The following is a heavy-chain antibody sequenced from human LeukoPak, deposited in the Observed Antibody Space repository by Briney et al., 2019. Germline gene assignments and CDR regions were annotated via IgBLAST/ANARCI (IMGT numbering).Heavy chain of an antibody. D-gene: IGHD6-19*01. CDR1: GYTFTSYY. CDR2: INPSGGST. CDR3: ARDQKGSSGWYEESHDYFDY. V-gene: IGHV1-46*01. J-gene: IGHJ4*02. Sequence: ASMKVSCKASGYTFTSYYMHWVRQAPGQGLEWMGIINPSGGSTSYAQKFQGRVTMTRDTSTSTVYMELSSLRSEDTAVYYCARDQKGSSGWYEESHDYFDYWGQGTLVTVSS.